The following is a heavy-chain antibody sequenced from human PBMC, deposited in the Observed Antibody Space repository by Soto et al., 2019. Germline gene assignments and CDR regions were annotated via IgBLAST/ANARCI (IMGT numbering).Heavy chain of an antibody. D-gene: IGHD2-2*01. CDR2: ISGSGGST. CDR3: AKPSTGYIVVVPAAPDY. J-gene: IGHJ4*02. CDR1: GFTFSSYA. V-gene: IGHV3-23*01. Sequence: GGSLRLSSAASGFTFSSYAMSWVRQAPGKGLEWVSAISGSGGSTYYADSVKGRFTISRDNSKNTLYLQMNSLRAEDTAVYYCAKPSTGYIVVVPAAPDYWGQGTLVTVSS.